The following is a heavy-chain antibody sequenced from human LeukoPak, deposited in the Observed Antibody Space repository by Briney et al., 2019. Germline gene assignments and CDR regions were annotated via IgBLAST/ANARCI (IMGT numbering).Heavy chain of an antibody. D-gene: IGHD6-6*01. J-gene: IGHJ4*02. CDR1: GYSFIKYD. CDR3: ARVGRIAARYLPYYFDY. Sequence: ASVKVSCKASGYSFIKYDMNWVRQAPGQGLEWMGGIIPIFGTANYAQKFQGRVTITTDESTSTAYMELSSLRSEDTAVYYCARVGRIAARYLPYYFDYWGQGTLVTVSS. V-gene: IGHV1-69*05. CDR2: IIPIFGTA.